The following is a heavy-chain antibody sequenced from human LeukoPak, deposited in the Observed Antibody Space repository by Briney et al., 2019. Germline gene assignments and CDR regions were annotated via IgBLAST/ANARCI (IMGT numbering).Heavy chain of an antibody. CDR2: ISSSSSTK. V-gene: IGHV3-48*01. Sequence: GSLRLSCAASGFTFSSYGMNWVRQAPGKGLEWVSYISSSSSTKYYADSVKGRFIISRDNAKNSLYLQMNSLRAEDTAVCFCARDPDFWGQGTLVTVSS. J-gene: IGHJ4*02. CDR3: ARDPDF. CDR1: GFTFSSYG.